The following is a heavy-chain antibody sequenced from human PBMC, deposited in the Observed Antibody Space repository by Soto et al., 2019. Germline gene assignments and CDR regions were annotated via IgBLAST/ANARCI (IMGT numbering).Heavy chain of an antibody. J-gene: IGHJ6*02. CDR1: GFTFSSYA. CDR2: ISGSGGST. V-gene: IGHV3-23*01. Sequence: PGGSLRLSCAASGFTFSSYAMSWVRQAPGKGLEWVSAISGSGGSTYYADSVKGRFTISRDNSKNTLYLQMNSLRAEDTAVYYCATDCSGGSCRLYYYYYYGMDVWGQGTTVTVS. CDR3: ATDCSGGSCRLYYYYYYGMDV. D-gene: IGHD2-15*01.